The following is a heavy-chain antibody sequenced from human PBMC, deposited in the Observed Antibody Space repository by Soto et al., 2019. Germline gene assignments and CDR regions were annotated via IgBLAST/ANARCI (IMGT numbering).Heavy chain of an antibody. Sequence: PGGSLRLSCAASGFTFSSYAMSWVRQAPGKGLEWVSAISGSGGSTYYADSVKGRFTISRDNSKNTLYLQMNSLRAEDTAVYYCAKAFSSGPYYYYYMDVWGKGTTVTV. CDR2: ISGSGGST. CDR1: GFTFSSYA. CDR3: AKAFSSGPYYYYYMDV. V-gene: IGHV3-23*01. D-gene: IGHD6-19*01. J-gene: IGHJ6*03.